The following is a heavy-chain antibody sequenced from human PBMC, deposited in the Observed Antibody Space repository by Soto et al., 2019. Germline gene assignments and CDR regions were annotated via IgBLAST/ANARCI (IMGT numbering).Heavy chain of an antibody. J-gene: IGHJ6*02. D-gene: IGHD2-15*01. CDR2: MLYSGLT. Sequence: SETLSLTCSVSGYSVSSSDYYWAWIRQPPGKGLEWIGSMLYSGLTYYNPSLKSRVTLSVDTSKNQFSVRLNSVTASDTAVYYCAPLSVSLSGPYGIRVWGQGTTVTVS. V-gene: IGHV4-39*01. CDR3: APLSVSLSGPYGIRV. CDR1: GYSVSSSDYY.